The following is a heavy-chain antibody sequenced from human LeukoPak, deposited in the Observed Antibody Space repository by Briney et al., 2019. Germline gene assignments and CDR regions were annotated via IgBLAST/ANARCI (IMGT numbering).Heavy chain of an antibody. J-gene: IGHJ4*02. V-gene: IGHV1-69*05. CDR2: IIPIFGTA. CDR3: ARAGYSSGWSDY. D-gene: IGHD6-19*01. CDR1: GGTFSSYA. Sequence: SVKVSCKASGGTFSSYAISWVRQAPGQGLECMGRIIPIFGTANYAQKFQGRVTITTDESTSTAYMELSSLRSEDTAVYYCARAGYSSGWSDYWGQGTLVTVSS.